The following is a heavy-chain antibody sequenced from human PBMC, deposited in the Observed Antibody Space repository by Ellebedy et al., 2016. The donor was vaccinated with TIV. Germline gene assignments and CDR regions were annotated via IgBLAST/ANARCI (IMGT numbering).Heavy chain of an antibody. CDR3: ARGGAALNYSGSGSSAKIFDY. CDR2: ITPMFGTP. J-gene: IGHJ4*02. V-gene: IGHV1-69*13. D-gene: IGHD3-10*01. CDR1: GYTFTSDY. Sequence: ASVKVSCKASGYTFTSDYLHWVRQAPGQGLEWMGGITPMFGTPNYARKFQGRVTITADESTSTAYMELTSLRSDDTAVYYCARGGAALNYSGSGSSAKIFDYWGQGTLVTVSS.